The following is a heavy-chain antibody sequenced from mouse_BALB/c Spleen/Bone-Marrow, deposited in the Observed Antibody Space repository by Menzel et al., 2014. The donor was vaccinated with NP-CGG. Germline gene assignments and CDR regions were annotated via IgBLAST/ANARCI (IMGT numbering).Heavy chain of an antibody. Sequence: EVQVVESGPGLVKPSQTVSLTCTVTGISITTGNYRWSWIRQFPGNKLEWIGYIYYSGTITYNPSLTSRTTITRDTSXNQFFLEMNSLTAEDTATYYCARGAMITTGYFDYWGQGTTLTVSS. CDR2: IYYSGTI. CDR1: GISITTGNYR. J-gene: IGHJ2*01. D-gene: IGHD2-4*01. V-gene: IGHV3-5*02. CDR3: ARGAMITTGYFDY.